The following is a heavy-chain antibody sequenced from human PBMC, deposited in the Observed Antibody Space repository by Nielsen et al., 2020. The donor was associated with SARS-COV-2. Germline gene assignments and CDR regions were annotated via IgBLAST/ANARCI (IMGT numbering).Heavy chain of an antibody. D-gene: IGHD3/OR15-3a*01. Sequence: SETLSLTCGVSGGSLTYASWNWLRQPPGKGLQWIGEIQHHGTTMYTSSLRSRVSISIDTSKNQFSLKMSSVTAADTAVYYCARESGLDTTDNWGQGVLVTVSS. CDR1: GGSLTYAS. J-gene: IGHJ4*02. CDR3: ARESGLDTTDN. V-gene: IGHV4-34*01. CDR2: IQHHGTT.